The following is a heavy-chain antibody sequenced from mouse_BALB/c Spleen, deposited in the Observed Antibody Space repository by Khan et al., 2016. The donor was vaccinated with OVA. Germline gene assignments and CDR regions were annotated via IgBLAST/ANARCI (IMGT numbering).Heavy chain of an antibody. J-gene: IGHJ4*01. D-gene: IGHD2-10*01. CDR3: ARGPYFGNYCAMDY. Sequence: QIQLVQSGPGLVAPSQSLSITCTVSGFSLTGYGVNWVRQPPGKGLEWLGVIWGDGITDYNSALKSRLSISKDNSKSQVFLKMNSLQTDDTARYYCARGPYFGNYCAMDYWGQGTSVTVSS. V-gene: IGHV2-6-7*01. CDR2: IWGDGIT. CDR1: GFSLTGYG.